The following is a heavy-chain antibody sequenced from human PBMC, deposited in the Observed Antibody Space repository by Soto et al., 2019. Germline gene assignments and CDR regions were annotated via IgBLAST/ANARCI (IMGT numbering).Heavy chain of an antibody. CDR3: ERDYGSASYYGYYFDY. Sequence: EVQLVESGGGLVQPGGSLRLSCAASGFTFSSYWMSWVRQAPGKGLEWVANIKQDGSEKYYVDSVKGRFTISRDNAKNSLYLQMNSLRAEDTAVYYCERDYGSASYYGYYFDYWGQGTLVTVSS. V-gene: IGHV3-7*01. CDR1: GFTFSSYW. CDR2: IKQDGSEK. D-gene: IGHD3-10*01. J-gene: IGHJ4*02.